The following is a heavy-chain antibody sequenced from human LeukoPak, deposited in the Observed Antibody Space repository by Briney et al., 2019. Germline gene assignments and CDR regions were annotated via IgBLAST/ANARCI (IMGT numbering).Heavy chain of an antibody. CDR2: INWNSGRT. Sequence: QTGRSLRLSCAASGFTFDDYAMYWVRLTPGKGLEWVAGINWNSGRTGYAVSVKGRFTISRDNAKSSLYLQMNSLRGEDTASYFCAKAEGLTYSESSYFESWGQGTRVTVSS. D-gene: IGHD2-15*01. J-gene: IGHJ4*02. CDR1: GFTFDDYA. V-gene: IGHV3-9*01. CDR3: AKAEGLTYSESSYFES.